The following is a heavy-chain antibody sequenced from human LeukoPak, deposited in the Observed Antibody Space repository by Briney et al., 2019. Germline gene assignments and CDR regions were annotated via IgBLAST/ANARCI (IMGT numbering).Heavy chain of an antibody. CDR2: IYYTGST. D-gene: IGHD3-22*01. J-gene: IGHJ4*02. V-gene: IGHV4-59*08. Sequence: SETPSLTCTVSGGSISSYYWSWVRQPPGKGLEWIGYIYYTGSTNYNPSLKSRLTISVDTSKNQFSLKLSSVTATDTAVYYCARQYYYDSSGYFDYWGQGTLVTVSS. CDR3: ARQYYYDSSGYFDY. CDR1: GGSISSYY.